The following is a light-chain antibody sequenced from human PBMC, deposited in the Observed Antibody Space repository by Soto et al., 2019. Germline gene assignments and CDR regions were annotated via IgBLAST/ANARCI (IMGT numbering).Light chain of an antibody. CDR3: QKYYSTPWK. Sequence: DIVLTHSPGTLSFSPLEIATLSFSSSQSVSSNYLAWYQQRPGQAPRLLIYGAASRATGIPDRLSGSGFGTDFTLTISSLQAEDVAVYYCQKYYSTPWKFGQGTKVDIK. CDR1: QSVSSNY. CDR2: GAA. V-gene: IGKV3-20*01. J-gene: IGKJ1*01.